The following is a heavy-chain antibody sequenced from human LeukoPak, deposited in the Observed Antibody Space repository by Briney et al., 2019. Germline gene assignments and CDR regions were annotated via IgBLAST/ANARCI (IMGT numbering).Heavy chain of an antibody. CDR3: TRDRVDTAMDYYYYGMDV. Sequence: GGSLRLSCTASGFTFGDYAMRWVRQAPGKGLEWVGFIRSKGYGRKTEYAVSVKGRFTISSDDSKSIAYLQMNSLKTEDTAVYYCTRDRVDTAMDYYYYGMDVWGKGTTVTVSS. CDR1: GFTFGDYA. V-gene: IGHV3-49*04. CDR2: IRSKGYGRKT. D-gene: IGHD5-18*01. J-gene: IGHJ6*04.